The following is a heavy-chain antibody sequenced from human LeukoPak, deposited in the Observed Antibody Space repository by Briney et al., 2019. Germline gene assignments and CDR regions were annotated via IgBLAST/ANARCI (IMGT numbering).Heavy chain of an antibody. J-gene: IGHJ1*01. CDR2: ISSSSSYI. V-gene: IGHV3-21*04. CDR3: PTAQRATYSDSSRYP. CDR1: GFTFSNAC. Sequence: GGSLRLSCAASGFTFSNACMNWVRHAPGKGLEWVSSISSSSSYIYYPDSVKGRFTISRDNAKNSLYLRMTSLRPEDTLVYHRPTAQRATYSDSSRYPWGPSHPVTVSS. D-gene: IGHD3-22*01.